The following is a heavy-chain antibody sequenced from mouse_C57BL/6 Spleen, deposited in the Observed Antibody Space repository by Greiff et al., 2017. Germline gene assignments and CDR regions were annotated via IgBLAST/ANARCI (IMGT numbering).Heavy chain of an antibody. Sequence: QVQLKQSGAELVMPGASVKLSCKASGYTFTSYWMHWVKQRPGQGLEWIGEIDPSDSYTNYNQKFKGKSTLTVDKSSSTAYMQLSSLTSEDSAVYYCARGGRDYWGQGTTLTVSS. J-gene: IGHJ2*01. V-gene: IGHV1-69*01. CDR3: ARGGRDY. D-gene: IGHD3-3*01. CDR1: GYTFTSYW. CDR2: IDPSDSYT.